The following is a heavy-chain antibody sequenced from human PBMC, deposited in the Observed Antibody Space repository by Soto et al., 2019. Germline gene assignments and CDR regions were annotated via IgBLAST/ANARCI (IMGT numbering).Heavy chain of an antibody. J-gene: IGHJ6*02. V-gene: IGHV3-30*18. Sequence: QVQLVESGGGVVQPGRSLRLSCAASGFTFSSYGMHWVRQAPGKGLEWVAVISYDGSNKYYADSVKGRFTISRDNSKNTLYLQMNSLRAEDTAVYYCAKDALIAARYYYYGMDVWGQGTTVTVSS. CDR2: ISYDGSNK. CDR1: GFTFSSYG. CDR3: AKDALIAARYYYYGMDV. D-gene: IGHD6-6*01.